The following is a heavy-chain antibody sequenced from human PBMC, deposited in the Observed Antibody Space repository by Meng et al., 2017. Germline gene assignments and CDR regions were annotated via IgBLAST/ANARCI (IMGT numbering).Heavy chain of an antibody. CDR1: GFTVSSNY. D-gene: IGHD6-13*01. CDR2: IYSGGST. CDR3: AREGGYSSSWYYFDY. Sequence: GESLKISCAASGFTVSSNYMSWVRQAPGKGLEWVSVIYSGGSTCYADSVKGRFTISRHNSKNTLYLQMNSLRAEDTAVYYCAREGGYSSSWYYFDYWGQGTLVTVSS. J-gene: IGHJ4*02. V-gene: IGHV3-53*04.